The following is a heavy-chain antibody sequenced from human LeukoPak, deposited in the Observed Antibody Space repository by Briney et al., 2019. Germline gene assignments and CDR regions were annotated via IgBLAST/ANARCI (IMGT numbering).Heavy chain of an antibody. D-gene: IGHD2-2*01. J-gene: IGHJ4*02. CDR3: AREYRSGSSCKSDY. Sequence: GGSLRLSCAASGFTFSSYSMNWVRQAPGKGLEWVSSISSSSNYIYYADSVKGRFTISRDNSKNTLYLQMNSLRAEDTAVYYCAREYRSGSSCKSDYWGQGTLVTVSS. V-gene: IGHV3-21*04. CDR1: GFTFSSYS. CDR2: ISSSSNYI.